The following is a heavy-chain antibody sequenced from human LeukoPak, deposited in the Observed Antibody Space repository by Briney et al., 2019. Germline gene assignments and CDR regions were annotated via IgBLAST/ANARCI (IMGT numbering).Heavy chain of an antibody. D-gene: IGHD4-17*01. J-gene: IGHJ5*02. Sequence: SETLSLTCSVSGYSISCGYYWGWIRQPPGKGLEWIGSIYHSGSTYYNPSLKSRVTISVDTSKNQFSLKLSSVTAADTAVYYCASENDCGDYVCHWLDPWGQGTLVTVSS. V-gene: IGHV4-38-2*02. CDR3: ASENDCGDYVCHWLDP. CDR2: IYHSGST. CDR1: GYSISCGYY.